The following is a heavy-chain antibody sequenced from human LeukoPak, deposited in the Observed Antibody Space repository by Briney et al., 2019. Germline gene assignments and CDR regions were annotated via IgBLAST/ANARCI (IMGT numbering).Heavy chain of an antibody. CDR3: ARCSGGSTYHSDDY. J-gene: IGHJ4*02. V-gene: IGHV3-33*01. D-gene: IGHD2-15*01. CDR2: IWYDGSNK. Sequence: SLRLSCAASGFTFSSYGMHWVRQAPGKGLEWVAVIWYDGSNKYYADSVKGRFTISRDNSKNTLYLQMNSLRAEDTAVYYCARCSGGSTYHSDDYWGQGTLVTVSS. CDR1: GFTFSSYG.